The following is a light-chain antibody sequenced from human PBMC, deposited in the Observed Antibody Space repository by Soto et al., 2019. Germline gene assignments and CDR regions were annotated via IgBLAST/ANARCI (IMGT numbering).Light chain of an antibody. J-gene: IGKJ1*01. CDR2: AAS. CDR3: QQYNTFST. Sequence: DIQLTQSPSFLSASVGDRVTITCRASQGISSYLAWYQQKPGKAPKLLIYAASTLQSGVPSRFSGSGSGTDFTLTISSLQPDDFATYYCQQYNTFSTFGQGTKVDIK. V-gene: IGKV1-9*01. CDR1: QGISSY.